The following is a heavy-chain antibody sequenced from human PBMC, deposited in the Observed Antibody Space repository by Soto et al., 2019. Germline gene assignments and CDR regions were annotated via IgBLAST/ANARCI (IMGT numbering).Heavy chain of an antibody. CDR1: GFTFSSYW. Sequence: XASLQLSCAASGFTFSSYWMSWVRQAPGKGLEWVANIKQDGSEKYYVDSVKGRFTISRDNAKNSLYLQMNSLRAEDTAVYYCARGSSYCSSTSCPIYYYYGMDVWGQGTTVTVSS. CDR3: ARGSSYCSSTSCPIYYYYGMDV. V-gene: IGHV3-7*03. D-gene: IGHD2-2*01. J-gene: IGHJ6*02. CDR2: IKQDGSEK.